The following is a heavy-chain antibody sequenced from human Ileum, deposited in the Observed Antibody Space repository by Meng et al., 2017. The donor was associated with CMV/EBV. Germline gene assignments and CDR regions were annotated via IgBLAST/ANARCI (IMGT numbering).Heavy chain of an antibody. Sequence: TVSGDSIKNLNSLWSWLRQPPGKGLEWLATINYSGDTYYNPSVGSRVTISVDTSKNQLSLKFNSVTAADTAVYYCVKYYHPSAPLAGPWGQGTLVTVSS. CDR1: GDSIKNLNSL. V-gene: IGHV4-39*01. D-gene: IGHD3-10*01. J-gene: IGHJ5*02. CDR2: INYSGDT. CDR3: VKYYHPSAPLAGP.